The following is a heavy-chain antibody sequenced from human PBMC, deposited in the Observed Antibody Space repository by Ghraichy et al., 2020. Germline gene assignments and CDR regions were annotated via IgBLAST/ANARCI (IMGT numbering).Heavy chain of an antibody. J-gene: IGHJ4*02. V-gene: IGHV4-39*01. CDR2: IYYSGST. CDR1: GGSISSSSYY. Sequence: SETLSLTCTVSGGSISSSSYYWGWIRQPPGKGLEWIGSIYYSGSTYYNPSLKSRVTISVDTSKNQFSLKLSSVTAADTAVYYCASSYSSGWFYYFDYWGRGTLVTVSS. D-gene: IGHD6-19*01. CDR3: ASSYSSGWFYYFDY.